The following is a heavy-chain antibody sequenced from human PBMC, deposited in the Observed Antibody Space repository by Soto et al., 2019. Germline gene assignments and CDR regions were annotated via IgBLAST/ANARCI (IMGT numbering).Heavy chain of an antibody. CDR1: GGSVTNSSYY. Sequence: PSETLSLTCTVSGGSVTNSSYYWGWIRQSPGKGLEWIGSVYYRGRSYSKSSVKSRVTISVDTSKNQFSLNFNSVTASDTALYYCVSQGTTVLTHAYFDYLGPGDLVTVS. CDR3: VSQGTTVLTHAYFDY. J-gene: IGHJ4*02. V-gene: IGHV4-39*01. D-gene: IGHD4-17*01. CDR2: VYYRGRS.